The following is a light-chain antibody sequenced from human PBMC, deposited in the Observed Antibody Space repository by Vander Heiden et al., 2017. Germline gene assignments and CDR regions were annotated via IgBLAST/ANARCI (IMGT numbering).Light chain of an antibody. CDR2: EVS. CDR3: SSYAGNNILV. CDR1: SSDVGFYIY. Sequence: QSVLTQPPSASGSPGQSVTISCTGTSSDVGFYIYVSWYHQPPGKVPKRLIYEVSKRPSGGPHRFSGSKSGDTASLTVTGLQAEDEADYYCSSYAGNNILVFGGGTKLTVL. V-gene: IGLV2-8*01. J-gene: IGLJ3*02.